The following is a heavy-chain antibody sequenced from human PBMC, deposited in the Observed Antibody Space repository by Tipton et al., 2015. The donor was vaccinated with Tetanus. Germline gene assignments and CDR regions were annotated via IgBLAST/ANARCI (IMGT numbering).Heavy chain of an antibody. J-gene: IGHJ4*02. CDR3: ARGMGAYLN. V-gene: IGHV4-59*01. CDR1: GGSMGTNH. D-gene: IGHD1-26*01. Sequence: LRLSCSVSGGSMGTNHWVWIRQAPGKRLESIGYIYSTGATKYNPSLESRVRISIDTSKSQFSMRLSSVTVADTAVYYCARGMGAYLNWGQGTLVTVS. CDR2: IYSTGAT.